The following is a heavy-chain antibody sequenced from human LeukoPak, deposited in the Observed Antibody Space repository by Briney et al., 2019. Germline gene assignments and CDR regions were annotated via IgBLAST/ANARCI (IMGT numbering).Heavy chain of an antibody. D-gene: IGHD3-10*01. Sequence: SGGSLRLSCAASGFTFSSYWMRWVRQAPGKGLEWVSSISSSSSYIYYADSVKGRFTISRDNAKNSLYLQMNSLRAEDTAVYYCARDPGGSGSYYKDYWGQGTLVTVSS. V-gene: IGHV3-21*01. CDR2: ISSSSSYI. J-gene: IGHJ4*02. CDR3: ARDPGGSGSYYKDY. CDR1: GFTFSSYW.